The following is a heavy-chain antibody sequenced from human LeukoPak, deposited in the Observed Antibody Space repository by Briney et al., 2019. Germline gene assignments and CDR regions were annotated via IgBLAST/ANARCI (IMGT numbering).Heavy chain of an antibody. D-gene: IGHD4-23*01. CDR2: ISWDGGST. V-gene: IGHV3-43D*03. CDR3: AKDPVGYGGNYFDY. J-gene: IGHJ4*02. CDR1: GFTFDEYA. Sequence: GGSLRLSCAASGFTFDEYAMHWVRQAPEKGLEWVSLISWDGGSTYYADSVKGRFTISRDNSKNSLHLQMNSLRAEDTALYYCAKDPVGYGGNYFDYWGQGTLVTVSS.